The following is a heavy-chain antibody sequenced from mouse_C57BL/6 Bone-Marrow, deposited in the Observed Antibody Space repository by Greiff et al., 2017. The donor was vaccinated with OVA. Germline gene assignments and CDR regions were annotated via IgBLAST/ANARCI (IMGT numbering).Heavy chain of an antibody. CDR1: GFTFSSYG. CDR2: ISSGGSST. D-gene: IGHD2-3*01. J-gene: IGHJ3*01. CDR3: ARPVYDGYSFAY. Sequence: EVKLVESGGDLVKPGGSLKLSCAASGFTFSSYGMSWVRQTPDKRLEWVATISSGGSSTYYPDSVKGRFTISRDNAKNTLYLQMSSLKEEDTAMYYCARPVYDGYSFAYWGQGTLVTVSA. V-gene: IGHV5-6*01.